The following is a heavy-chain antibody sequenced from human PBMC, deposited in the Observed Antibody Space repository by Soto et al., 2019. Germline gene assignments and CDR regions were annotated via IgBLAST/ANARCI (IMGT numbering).Heavy chain of an antibody. D-gene: IGHD3-10*01. CDR3: ARDSEMTRIEFGALGV. CDR1: GGTFTSYG. Sequence: QVHLVQSGAEVKKPGSSVKVSCKVSGGTFTSYGISGVRQAPGQGLEWMGGIIPIFGTPIYAQRFQGRVTISADKSTSTAYMEVTSLRSEDAAVYFCARDSEMTRIEFGALGVWGQGTKVTVS. J-gene: IGHJ3*01. CDR2: IIPIFGTP. V-gene: IGHV1-69*06.